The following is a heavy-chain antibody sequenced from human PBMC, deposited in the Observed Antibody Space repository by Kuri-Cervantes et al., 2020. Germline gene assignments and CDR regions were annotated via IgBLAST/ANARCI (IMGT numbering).Heavy chain of an antibody. CDR3: ARARLLWFGELSGAFDY. J-gene: IGHJ4*02. D-gene: IGHD3-10*01. CDR1: GFTFSSYS. V-gene: IGHV3-48*01. Sequence: GESLKISCAASGFTFSSYSMNWVRQAPGKGLEWVSYISSSSSTIYYAVSVKGRFTISRDNAKNSLYLQMNSLRAEDTAVYYCARARLLWFGELSGAFDYWGQGTLVTVSS. CDR2: ISSSSSTI.